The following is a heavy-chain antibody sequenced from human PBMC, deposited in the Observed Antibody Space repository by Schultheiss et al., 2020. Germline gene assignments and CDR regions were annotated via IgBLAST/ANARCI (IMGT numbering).Heavy chain of an antibody. CDR2: IYSSGST. CDR3: ARGGSGDYYYYGMDV. CDR1: GASINTSSDY. V-gene: IGHV4-39*07. J-gene: IGHJ6*02. Sequence: SETLSLTCSVSGASINTSSDYWGWIRQPPGKGLEWIGRIYSSGSTNYNPSLKSRVTMSVDTSKNQFSLKLSSVTAADTAVYYCARGGSGDYYYYGMDVWGQGTTVTVSS. D-gene: IGHD2-15*01.